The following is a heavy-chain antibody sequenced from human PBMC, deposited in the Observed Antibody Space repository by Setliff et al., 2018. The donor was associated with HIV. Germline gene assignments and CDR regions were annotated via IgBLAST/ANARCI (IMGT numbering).Heavy chain of an antibody. Sequence: GASVKVSCKASGYTFTDYFMHWVRQAPGQGLEWMGWISPENGHTNIPQRFRGRVTMTRDTSINTAYMELSGPRSDDTAVYYCARQLSNSLECWGQGTPVTVSS. D-gene: IGHD1-1*01. CDR3: ARQLSNSLEC. V-gene: IGHV1-2*02. CDR1: GYTFTDYF. CDR2: ISPENGHT. J-gene: IGHJ4*02.